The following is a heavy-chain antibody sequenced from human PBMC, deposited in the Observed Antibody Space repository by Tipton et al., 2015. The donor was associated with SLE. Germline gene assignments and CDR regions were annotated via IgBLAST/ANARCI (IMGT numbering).Heavy chain of an antibody. CDR3: ARSPILYYDFWSGYPDYFDY. J-gene: IGHJ4*02. CDR1: GFTFSSYG. V-gene: IGHV3-33*01. CDR2: IWHDGSNK. Sequence: SLRLSCAASGFTFSSYGMHWVRQAPGKGLEWVAVIWHDGSNKYYADSVKGRFTISRDNSKNTLYLQMNSLRAEDTAVYYCARSPILYYDFWSGYPDYFDYWGQGTLVTVSS. D-gene: IGHD3-3*01.